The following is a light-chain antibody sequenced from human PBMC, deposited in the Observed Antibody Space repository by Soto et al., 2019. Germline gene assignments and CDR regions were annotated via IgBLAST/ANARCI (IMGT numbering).Light chain of an antibody. J-gene: IGKJ1*01. V-gene: IGKV3-20*01. Sequence: EIVLTQSPGTLSLSPGEGATLSCRASQSISSSYLAWYQHNRGQAPRLLIYGASTRVAGTPDRFSGSGSGTDFTLTISRLEPEDFAVYYCQQYGSSRWTFGKGTKVEMK. CDR1: QSISSSY. CDR2: GAS. CDR3: QQYGSSRWT.